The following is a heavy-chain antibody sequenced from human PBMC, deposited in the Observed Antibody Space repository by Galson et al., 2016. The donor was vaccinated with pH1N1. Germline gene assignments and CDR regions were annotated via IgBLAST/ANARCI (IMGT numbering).Heavy chain of an antibody. CDR1: GGSMNSADYY. CDR2: IYYSGTT. CDR3: ARGEGIRYYYSGMDV. V-gene: IGHV4-30-4*01. J-gene: IGHJ6*02. Sequence: LSLTCTDSGGSMNSADYYWSWIRQPPGKGLEWIGYIYYSGTTYFSPSLKSRLSMSVDMSNNQFSLTLNSVTAADTAVYYCARGEGIRYYYSGMDVWGQGTTVTVFS. D-gene: IGHD3-16*01.